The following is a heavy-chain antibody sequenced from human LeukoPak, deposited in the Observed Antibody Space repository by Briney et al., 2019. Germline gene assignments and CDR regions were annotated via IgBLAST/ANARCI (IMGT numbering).Heavy chain of an antibody. D-gene: IGHD2-2*01. V-gene: IGHV3-23*01. J-gene: IGHJ4*02. CDR1: GFTFSSYA. CDR2: ISGSGGST. CDR3: AKGPIVVVPAALDY. Sequence: PGGPLRLSCAASGFTFSSYAMSWVRQAPGKGLEWVSAISGSGGSTYYADSVKGRFTISRDNSKNTLYLQMNSLRAEDTAVYYCAKGPIVVVPAALDYWGQGTLVTVSS.